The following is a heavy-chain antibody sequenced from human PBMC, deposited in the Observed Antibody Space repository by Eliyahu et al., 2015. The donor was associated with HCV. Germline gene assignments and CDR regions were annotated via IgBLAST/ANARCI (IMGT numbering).Heavy chain of an antibody. D-gene: IGHD3-10*01. CDR2: IFSNDEK. Sequence: QVTLKESGPVLVKPTETLTLTCTVSGFSLSNARMGVSWIRQPPGKALEWLAHIFSNDEKSYSTSLKSRLTISKDPPQNPGVLTMTNMDPVDTATYYCARITVYYYGSGSSSLFDPWGQGTLVTVSS. J-gene: IGHJ5*02. CDR3: ARITVYYYGSGSSSLFDP. CDR1: GFSLSNARMG. V-gene: IGHV2-26*01.